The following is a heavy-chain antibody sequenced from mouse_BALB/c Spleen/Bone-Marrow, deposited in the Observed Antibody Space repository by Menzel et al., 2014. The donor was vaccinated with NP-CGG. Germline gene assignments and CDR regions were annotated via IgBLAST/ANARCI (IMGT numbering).Heavy chain of an antibody. D-gene: IGHD1-1*01. CDR3: ARGRTTVVSDY. Sequence: QVQLKHSGAEVVKPGASVKVSCKASGYTFTNYWMQWVKQRPGQGLEWIGEIEPSDSYTNYNQDFKGKATLTVDKSSSTAYMQLSSLTSEDSAVYYCARGRTTVVSDYWGQGTSLTVSS. J-gene: IGHJ2*02. V-gene: IGHV1-69*02. CDR1: GYTFTNYW. CDR2: IEPSDSYT.